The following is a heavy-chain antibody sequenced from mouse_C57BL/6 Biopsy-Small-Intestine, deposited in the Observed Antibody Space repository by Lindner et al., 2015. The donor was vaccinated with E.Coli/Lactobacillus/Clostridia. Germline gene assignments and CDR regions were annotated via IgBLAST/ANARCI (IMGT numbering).Heavy chain of an antibody. Sequence: VQLQESGAELVKPGASVKMSCKASGYTFTTYPIEWMKQNHEKSLEWIGNLHPYNDDTNYNEDFKGKATLTVAKSSSTVYLELSRLTSDDSAVYYCARGSNFYAINYWGQGTSVTVSS. V-gene: IGHV1-47*01. D-gene: IGHD2-5*01. CDR1: GYTFTTYP. CDR2: LHPYNDDT. CDR3: ARGSNFYAINY. J-gene: IGHJ4*01.